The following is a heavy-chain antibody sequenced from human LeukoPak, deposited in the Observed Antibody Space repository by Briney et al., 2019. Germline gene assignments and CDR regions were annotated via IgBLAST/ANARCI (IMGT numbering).Heavy chain of an antibody. D-gene: IGHD1-26*01. V-gene: IGHV4-4*07. Sequence: SETLSLTCTVSGDSISNYYWSWIRQPAGKGLEWIGRIYTSGSTNYNPSLKSRVTVSVDTSKNQFSLKLSSVTAADTAVYYCAGGYPSRRSDYWGQGTLVTVSS. CDR3: AGGYPSRRSDY. CDR1: GDSISNYY. J-gene: IGHJ4*02. CDR2: IYTSGST.